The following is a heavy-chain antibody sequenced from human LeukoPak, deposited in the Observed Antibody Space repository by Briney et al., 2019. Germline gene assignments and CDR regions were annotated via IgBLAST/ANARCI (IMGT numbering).Heavy chain of an antibody. Sequence: SGGSLRLSCAASGFTFSSYEMNWVRQAPGKGLEWVSSISSSSSYIYYADSVKGRFTISRDNAKNSLYLQMNSLRAEDTAVYYCARSLVVGATYPYHWGQGTLVTVSS. J-gene: IGHJ5*02. CDR3: ARSLVVGATYPYH. CDR2: ISSSSSYI. CDR1: GFTFSSYE. V-gene: IGHV3-21*01. D-gene: IGHD1-26*01.